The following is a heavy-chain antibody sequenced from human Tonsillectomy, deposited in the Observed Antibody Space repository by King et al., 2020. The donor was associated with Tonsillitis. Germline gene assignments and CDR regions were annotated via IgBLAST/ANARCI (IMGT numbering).Heavy chain of an antibody. CDR2: IYYNGST. CDR1: GGSISSSGNY. V-gene: IGHV4-39*01. Sequence: LQLQESGPGLVKPSETLSLTCTVSGGSISSSGNYWGWILQPPGKALEWIGSIYYNGSTYYHPSLKSRVTISVDTSTNPFSLRLTSVTAADTAVFYCAGGITIFGVVNAFDFWGQGTMVTVSS. D-gene: IGHD3-3*01. J-gene: IGHJ3*01. CDR3: AGGITIFGVVNAFDF.